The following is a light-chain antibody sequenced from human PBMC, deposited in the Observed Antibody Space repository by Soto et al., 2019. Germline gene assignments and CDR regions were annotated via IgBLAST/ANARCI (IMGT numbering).Light chain of an antibody. Sequence: EIVLTQSPATLSLSPGERATLSCRASQSVSSYLGWYQQKPGQAPRLLIYGASNRATDIPARFSGSGSGTGFTLTISSLEPEDFAVYYCQQNSNWPLTFGQGTKVDIK. J-gene: IGKJ1*01. CDR3: QQNSNWPLT. V-gene: IGKV3-11*01. CDR2: GAS. CDR1: QSVSSY.